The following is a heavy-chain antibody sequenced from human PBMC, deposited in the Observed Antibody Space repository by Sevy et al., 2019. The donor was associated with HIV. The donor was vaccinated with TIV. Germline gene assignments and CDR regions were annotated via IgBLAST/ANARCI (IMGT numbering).Heavy chain of an antibody. J-gene: IGHJ6*02. D-gene: IGHD2-15*01. V-gene: IGHV3-21*01. CDR1: GFTFSNYN. CDR2: ISSSSNYI. CDR3: ARVVAYCGGGSCFPGYYYGMDV. Sequence: GGSLRLSCAASGFTFSNYNMNWVRQAPGKGLEWVSSISSSSNYISYADSMKGRFTISRDNAKNSLYLQMNSLRAEDKVVYYCARVVAYCGGGSCFPGYYYGMDVWGQGTTVTV.